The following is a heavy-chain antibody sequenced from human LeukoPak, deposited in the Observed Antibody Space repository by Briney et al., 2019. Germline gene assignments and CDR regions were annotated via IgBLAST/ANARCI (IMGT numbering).Heavy chain of an antibody. Sequence: SETLSLTCAVYGGSFSGYYWSWIRQPPGKGLEWIGEINHSGSTNYNPSLKSRVTISVDTSKNQFSLELSSVTAADTAVYYCARDSGSYSGAFDIWGQGTMVTVSS. CDR2: INHSGST. CDR1: GGSFSGYY. J-gene: IGHJ3*02. D-gene: IGHD1-26*01. V-gene: IGHV4-34*01. CDR3: ARDSGSYSGAFDI.